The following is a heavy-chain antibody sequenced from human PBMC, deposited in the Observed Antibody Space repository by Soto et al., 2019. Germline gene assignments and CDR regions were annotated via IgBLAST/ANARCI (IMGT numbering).Heavy chain of an antibody. J-gene: IGHJ6*03. D-gene: IGHD3-9*01. CDR2: IYYSGST. CDR3: ARIGYFDWLFDYYYYMDV. CDR1: GGSISSYY. V-gene: IGHV4-59*01. Sequence: SETLSLTCTVSGGSISSYYWSWIRQPPGKGLEWIGYIYYSGSTNYNPSLKSRVTISVDTSKNQFSLKLSSVTAADTAVYYCARIGYFDWLFDYYYYMDVWGKGTTVTVSS.